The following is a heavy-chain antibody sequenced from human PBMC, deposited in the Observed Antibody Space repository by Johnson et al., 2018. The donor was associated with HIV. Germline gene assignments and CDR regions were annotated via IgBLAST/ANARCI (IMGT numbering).Heavy chain of an antibody. J-gene: IGHJ3*02. V-gene: IGHV3-74*01. CDR1: GFTFSRYW. CDR3: ARASDAFDI. CDR2: ISSDGTDT. Sequence: VQLVESGGGLVQPGGSLILSCAASGFTFSRYWMHWVRQAPGKGLVWVSRISSDGTDTYYADSVKGRFTISRDNSNNTLSLQMNSLRPEDTAVYYCARASDAFDIWGQGTMVTVSS.